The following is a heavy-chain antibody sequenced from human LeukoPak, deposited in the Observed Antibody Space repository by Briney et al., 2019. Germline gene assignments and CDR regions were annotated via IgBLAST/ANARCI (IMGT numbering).Heavy chain of an antibody. CDR1: GFTFSSYA. V-gene: IGHV3-15*01. D-gene: IGHD3-3*01. Sequence: GGSLRLSCAASGFTFSSYAMHWVRQAPGKGLEWVGRIKSKTDGGTTDYAAPVKGRFTISRDDSKNTLYLQMNSLKTEDTAVYYCTTGIERITIFGGIGYWGQGTLVTVSS. CDR2: IKSKTDGGTT. CDR3: TTGIERITIFGGIGY. J-gene: IGHJ4*02.